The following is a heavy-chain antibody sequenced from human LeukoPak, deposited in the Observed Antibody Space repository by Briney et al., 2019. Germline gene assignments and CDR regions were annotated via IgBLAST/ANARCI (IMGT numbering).Heavy chain of an antibody. Sequence: GGSLRLSCAASGFTFSGSAMHWVRQASGKGQEWVGRLRSKANSYATAYAASVKGRFTISRDDSKNTAYLQMNSLKTEDTAVYYCTTTRIAAAPDYWGQGTLVTVSS. CDR3: TTTRIAAAPDY. CDR1: GFTFSGSA. V-gene: IGHV3-73*01. D-gene: IGHD6-13*01. CDR2: LRSKANSYAT. J-gene: IGHJ4*02.